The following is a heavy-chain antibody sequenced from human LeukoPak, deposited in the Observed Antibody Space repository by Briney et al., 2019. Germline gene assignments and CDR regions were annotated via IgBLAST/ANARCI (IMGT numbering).Heavy chain of an antibody. CDR2: ISGSGGST. D-gene: IGHD2-15*01. CDR1: GFTFSSYA. J-gene: IGHJ4*02. CDR3: AKVGNNRVVVVAATLDY. Sequence: PGGSLRLSCAASGFTFSSYAMSWVRQAPGKGLEWVSAISGSGGSTYYADSVKGRFTISRDNSKNTLYLQMNSLRAEDTAVYYCAKVGNNRVVVVAATLDYWGQGTLVTVSS. V-gene: IGHV3-23*01.